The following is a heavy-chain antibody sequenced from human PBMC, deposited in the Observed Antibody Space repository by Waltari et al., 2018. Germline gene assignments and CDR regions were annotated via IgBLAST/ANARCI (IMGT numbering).Heavy chain of an antibody. CDR3: ARDRGRGIYLDS. D-gene: IGHD2-15*01. CDR2: VQASGRT. V-gene: IGHV4-4*02. J-gene: IGHJ4*02. Sequence: WGGGVRQCPGNGLELVGQVQASGRTNYNPSCAGGVAVSINTSNNVFSLGVPSATAADTAMYYCARDRGRGIYLDSWGQGILVTVSP. CDR1: W.